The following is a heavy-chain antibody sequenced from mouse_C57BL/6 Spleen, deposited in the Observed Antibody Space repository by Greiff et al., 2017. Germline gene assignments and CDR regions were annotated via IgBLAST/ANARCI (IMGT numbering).Heavy chain of an antibody. J-gene: IGHJ1*03. Sequence: VQLQQSGPELVKPGASVKIPCKASGYTFTDYNMDWVKQSHGKSLEWIGDINPNNGGTIYNQKFKGKATLTVDKSSSTAYMELRSLTSEDTAVYYCARFTTVVATWYFDVWGTGTTVTVSS. CDR3: ARFTTVVATWYFDV. V-gene: IGHV1-18*01. CDR2: INPNNGGT. D-gene: IGHD1-1*01. CDR1: GYTFTDYN.